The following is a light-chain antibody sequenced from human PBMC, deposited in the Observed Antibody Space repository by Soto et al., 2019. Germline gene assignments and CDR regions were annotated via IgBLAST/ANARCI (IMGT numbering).Light chain of an antibody. CDR1: RSDIGSYNY. CDR2: GVS. CDR3: ISYTGSSTSYV. J-gene: IGLJ1*01. V-gene: IGLV2-14*01. Sequence: ALTQPASVSGSPGQSITISCSGTRSDIGSYNYVAWYQQFPGKTPKIVIYGVSNRPSGVSSRFSGSKSGNTASLTISGLQAEDDADYYCISYTGSSTSYVFGSGTKVTVL.